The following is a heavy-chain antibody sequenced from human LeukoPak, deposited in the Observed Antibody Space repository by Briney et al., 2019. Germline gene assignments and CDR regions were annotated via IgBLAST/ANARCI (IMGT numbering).Heavy chain of an antibody. V-gene: IGHV1-2*02. CDR2: INPNSGGT. D-gene: IGHD5-24*01. Sequence: ASVKVSCKASGYTFTGYYMHWVRQAPGQGLEWMGWINPNSGGTNYAQKFQGRVTMTRGTSISTAYMELSRLRSDDTAVYYCARKMATIKALAFDIWGQGTMVTVSS. CDR3: ARKMATIKALAFDI. J-gene: IGHJ3*02. CDR1: GYTFTGYY.